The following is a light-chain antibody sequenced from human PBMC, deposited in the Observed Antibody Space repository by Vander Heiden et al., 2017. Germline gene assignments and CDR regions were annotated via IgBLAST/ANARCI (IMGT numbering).Light chain of an antibody. CDR3: QVWDTRSDHVA. CDR2: DDS. J-gene: IGLJ2*01. CDR1: DIGTKG. V-gene: IGLV3-21*02. Sequence: SYVLTQPPSVSVAPGQTARINCGGNDIGTKGVHWYQQRPGQAPVLVVYDDSDRPSGIPERFSGSTSANTATLTISGVEAGDEADYFCQVWDTRSDHVAFGGGTKLTVL.